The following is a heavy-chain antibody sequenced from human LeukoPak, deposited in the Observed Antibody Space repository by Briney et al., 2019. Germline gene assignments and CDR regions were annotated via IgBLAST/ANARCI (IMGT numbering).Heavy chain of an antibody. V-gene: IGHV3-7*02. CDR1: GFTFSRSW. Sequence: GGSLRLSCAASGFTFSRSWMGWVRQAPGKGREWVANIKQDGTSKYYVDSVMGRFTICRDKAENSVYLQMHSLSAGDTAVYYCARHGDYCFDLWGTGPRVPVSS. CDR3: ARHGDYCFDL. D-gene: IGHD2-21*01. CDR2: IKQDGTSK. J-gene: IGHJ4*02.